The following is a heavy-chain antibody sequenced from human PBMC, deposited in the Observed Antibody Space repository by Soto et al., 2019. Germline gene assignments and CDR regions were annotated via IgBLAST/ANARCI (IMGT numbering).Heavy chain of an antibody. J-gene: IGHJ4*02. CDR1: GFFFSNYG. D-gene: IGHD3-3*01. CDR2: IWNDGRNN. V-gene: IGHV3-33*06. Sequence: QVQLVESGGGVVQPGRSLRLSCAASGFFFSNYGMHWVRQAPGKGLEWVAVIWNDGRNNDYADSVRGRFTISRDNSQNTVYLEMNSLRVADTAVYFCAKDRVLEWSRGAFDHWCQGILVTVSS. CDR3: AKDRVLEWSRGAFDH.